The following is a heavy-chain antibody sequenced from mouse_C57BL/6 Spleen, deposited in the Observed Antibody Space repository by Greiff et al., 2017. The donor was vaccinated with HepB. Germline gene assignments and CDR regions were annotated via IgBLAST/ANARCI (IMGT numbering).Heavy chain of an antibody. CDR2: IYPRSGNT. D-gene: IGHD4-1*01. V-gene: IGHV1-81*01. Sequence: QVQLKQSGAELARPGASVKLSCKASGYTFTSYGISWVKQRTGQGLEWIGEIYPRSGNTYYNEKFKGKATLTADKSSSTAYMELRSLTSEDSAVYFCARERTGNDYFDYWGQGTTLTVSS. J-gene: IGHJ2*01. CDR3: ARERTGNDYFDY. CDR1: GYTFTSYG.